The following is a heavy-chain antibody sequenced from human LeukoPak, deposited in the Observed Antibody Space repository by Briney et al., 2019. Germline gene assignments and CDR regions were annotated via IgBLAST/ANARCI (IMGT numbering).Heavy chain of an antibody. D-gene: IGHD3-10*01. J-gene: IGHJ4*02. CDR3: ASGYYYGSGSWDY. Sequence: TSVKVSCKASGYTFTSYDINWVRQATGQGLEWMGWMNPNSGNTGYAQKFQGRVTITRNTSISTAYMELSSLRSEDTAVYYCASGYYYGSGSWDYWGQGTLVTVSS. V-gene: IGHV1-8*03. CDR2: MNPNSGNT. CDR1: GYTFTSYD.